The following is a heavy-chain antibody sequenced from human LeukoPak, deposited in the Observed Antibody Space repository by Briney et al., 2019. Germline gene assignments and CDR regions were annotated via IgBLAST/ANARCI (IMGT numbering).Heavy chain of an antibody. CDR3: ARGARGIAAAGNVQPPGPLWFDP. Sequence: SETLSLTCTVSGGSISSYYWSWIRQPAGKGLEWIGRIYTSGSTNYNPSLKSRVTMSVDTSKNQFSLKLSSVTAADTAVYYCARGARGIAAAGNVQPPGPLWFDPWGQGTLVTVSS. CDR2: IYTSGST. CDR1: GGSISSYY. D-gene: IGHD6-13*01. J-gene: IGHJ5*02. V-gene: IGHV4-4*07.